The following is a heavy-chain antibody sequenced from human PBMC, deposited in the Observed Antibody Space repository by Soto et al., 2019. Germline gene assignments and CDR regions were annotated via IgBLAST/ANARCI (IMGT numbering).Heavy chain of an antibody. D-gene: IGHD3-22*01. Sequence: ASVKVSCKASGYTFTSYGISWVRQAPGQGLEWMGWISAYNGNTNYAQKLQGRVTMTTDTSTSTAYTELRSLRSDDTAVYYCASWAWYYYDSSGFTDAFDIWGQGTMVTVSS. CDR3: ASWAWYYYDSSGFTDAFDI. V-gene: IGHV1-18*01. CDR2: ISAYNGNT. CDR1: GYTFTSYG. J-gene: IGHJ3*02.